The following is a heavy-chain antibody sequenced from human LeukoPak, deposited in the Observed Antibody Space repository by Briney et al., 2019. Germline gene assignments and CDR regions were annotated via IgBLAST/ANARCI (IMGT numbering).Heavy chain of an antibody. D-gene: IGHD6-19*01. CDR2: INHSGST. J-gene: IGHJ4*02. V-gene: IGHV4-34*01. CDR1: GGSFSGYY. Sequence: SETLSLTCAVYGGSFSGYYWSWIRQPPGKGLEWIGEINHSGSTNYNPSLKSRVTISVDTSKNQFSLKLSSVTAADTAVYYCASVSSSGWYVAFDYWGQGTLVTVSS. CDR3: ASVSSSGWYVAFDY.